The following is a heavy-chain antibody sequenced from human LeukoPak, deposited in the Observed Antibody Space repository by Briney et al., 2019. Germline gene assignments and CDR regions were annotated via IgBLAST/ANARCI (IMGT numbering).Heavy chain of an antibody. V-gene: IGHV3-7*01. CDR3: ASRIVGTPDYFDY. D-gene: IGHD1-26*01. J-gene: IGHJ4*02. CDR2: IMPDGHDK. Sequence: GGSLRLSCAAAGFTFSTYCMSWVRQAPGKGLEWVANIMPDGHDKYYVDSVKGRFTISRDKAKNSLYLQLNSLRVEDTAVYYCASRIVGTPDYFDYWGQGTLVTVSS. CDR1: GFTFSTYC.